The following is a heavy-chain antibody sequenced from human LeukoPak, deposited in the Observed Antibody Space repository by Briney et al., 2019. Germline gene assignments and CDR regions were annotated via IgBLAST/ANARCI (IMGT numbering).Heavy chain of an antibody. CDR1: GFTFSSYW. Sequence: GGSLRLSCAASGFTFSSYWMSWVRQAPGKGLEWVANIKQDGSEKYYVDSVKGRFTISRDNAKNSLYLQMNSLRAEDTAVYYCAITVDYYDSSGPDYWGQGTLVTVSS. J-gene: IGHJ4*02. V-gene: IGHV3-7*01. CDR3: AITVDYYDSSGPDY. CDR2: IKQDGSEK. D-gene: IGHD3-22*01.